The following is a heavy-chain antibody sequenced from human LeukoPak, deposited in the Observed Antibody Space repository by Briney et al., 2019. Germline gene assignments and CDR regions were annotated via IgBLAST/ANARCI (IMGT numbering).Heavy chain of an antibody. CDR3: ARTAGGSGRWGDNWFDP. Sequence: GASVKVSCKASGYTFTNSYMHWVRQAPGQGLEWVGWINLNNGGTNHAQKSQGRVTMTSDTSIRTAYMEVNSLRFDDTAVYYCARTAGGSGRWGDNWFDPWGQGTLVTVSS. J-gene: IGHJ5*02. V-gene: IGHV1-2*02. D-gene: IGHD3-10*01. CDR1: GYTFTNSY. CDR2: INLNNGGT.